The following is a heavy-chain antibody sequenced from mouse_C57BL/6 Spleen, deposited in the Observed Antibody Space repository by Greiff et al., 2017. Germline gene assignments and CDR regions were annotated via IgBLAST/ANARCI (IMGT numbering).Heavy chain of an antibody. J-gene: IGHJ3*01. CDR1: GYAFSSSW. V-gene: IGHV1-82*01. CDR2: IYPGDGDT. Sequence: VQLQESGPELVKPGASVKISCKASGYAFSSSWMNWVKQRPGKGLEWIGRIYPGDGDTNYNGKFKGKATLTADKSSSTAYMQLSSLTSEYSAVYFCARMLYDYDENAYWGQGTLVTVSA. D-gene: IGHD2-4*01. CDR3: ARMLYDYDENAY.